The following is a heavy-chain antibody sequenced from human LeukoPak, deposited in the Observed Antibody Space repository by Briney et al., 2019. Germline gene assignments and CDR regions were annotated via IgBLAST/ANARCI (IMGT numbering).Heavy chain of an antibody. D-gene: IGHD5-24*01. CDR1: GYTFTGYY. Sequence: ASVKVSCTASGYTFTGYYLHWVRQAPGQGLAWMGWINPNTGGTNYAQKFQGRVTMTRDTSISTAYMELSRLRSDDSAVYYCARDLDGYNYDYWGQGTLVTVSS. V-gene: IGHV1-2*02. J-gene: IGHJ4*02. CDR2: INPNTGGT. CDR3: ARDLDGYNYDY.